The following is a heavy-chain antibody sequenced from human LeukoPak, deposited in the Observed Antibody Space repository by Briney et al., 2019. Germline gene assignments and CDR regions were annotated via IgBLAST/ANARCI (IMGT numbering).Heavy chain of an antibody. CDR2: IRYDGSNK. CDR3: ANLVGASYDAFDI. V-gene: IGHV3-30*02. D-gene: IGHD1-26*01. CDR1: GFTFSSYG. J-gene: IGHJ3*02. Sequence: GSLRLSCAASGFTFSSYGMHWVRQAPGKGLEWVAFIRYDGSNKYYADSVKGRFTISRDNSKNTLYLQMNSLRAEDTAVYYCANLVGASYDAFDIWGQGTMVTVSS.